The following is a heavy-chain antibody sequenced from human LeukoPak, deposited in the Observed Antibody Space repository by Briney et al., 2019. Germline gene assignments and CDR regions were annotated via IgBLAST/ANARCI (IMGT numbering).Heavy chain of an antibody. V-gene: IGHV1-2*02. J-gene: IGHJ4*02. CDR1: GYTFSAHY. D-gene: IGHD2-2*02. CDR3: ARVPGPYTTSRFDF. Sequence: GASVKVSCKPSGYTFSAHYLHWVRQAPGQRPEWVGRIDPASGGTHYAQKFQGRVTVTRDTSTTTVDMELSGLRSDDTAVYYCARVPGPYTTSRFDFWGQGTLVTVSP. CDR2: IDPASGGT.